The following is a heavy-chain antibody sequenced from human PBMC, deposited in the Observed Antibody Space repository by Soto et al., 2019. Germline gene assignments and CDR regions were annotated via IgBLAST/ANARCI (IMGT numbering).Heavy chain of an antibody. D-gene: IGHD7-27*01. CDR2: VFHTGNT. V-gene: IGHV4-4*02. CDR3: ARKAWVRFDY. Sequence: PSETLSLTCAVSGDSISSSVWWTWVRQPPGKGLERIGEVFHTGNTNYNPSLKSRVTMSVDKSTNEFSLKVTSVTAADTAIYYCARKAWVRFDYWGQGALVTVSS. CDR1: GDSISSSVW. J-gene: IGHJ4*02.